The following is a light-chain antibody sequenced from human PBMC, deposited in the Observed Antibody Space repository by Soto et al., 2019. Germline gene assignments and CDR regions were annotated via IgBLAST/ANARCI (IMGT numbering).Light chain of an antibody. Sequence: QSALAQPASVSGSPGQSITISCTGASSDVGRSNHVFWYQQHPGKAPKLIIYELSSRPSGVSNRFSGSKSGNTASLTISGLQAEDEADYYCSAHTYGALVFGGGTQLTVL. V-gene: IGLV2-14*01. CDR2: ELS. CDR3: SAHTYGALV. J-gene: IGLJ2*01. CDR1: SSDVGRSNH.